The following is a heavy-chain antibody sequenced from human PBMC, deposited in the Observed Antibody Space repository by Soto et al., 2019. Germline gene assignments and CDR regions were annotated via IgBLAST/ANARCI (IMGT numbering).Heavy chain of an antibody. CDR1: GFTFSSSC. Sequence: PXGSLRLSCAASGFTFSSSCMHWVRQAPGKGLEWVAVIWWDGSYKYYEDSVKGRFTISRDNSQNTLYLQMNSLRVADTAVYYCASSGRGDLKARVNFFYYGLDVWGQGTAVTVSS. CDR2: IWWDGSYK. D-gene: IGHD5-18*01. J-gene: IGHJ6*02. CDR3: ASSGRGDLKARVNFFYYGLDV. V-gene: IGHV3-33*01.